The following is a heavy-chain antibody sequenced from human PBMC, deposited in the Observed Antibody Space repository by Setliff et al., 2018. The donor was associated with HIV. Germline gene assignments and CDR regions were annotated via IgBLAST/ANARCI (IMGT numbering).Heavy chain of an antibody. V-gene: IGHV1-69*13. Sequence: GASVKVSCKASGGTFSSYGINWVRQAPGQGLEWMGGIIPMFGTANYAQKFQGRVTITADESTSTVYMELTRLRSEDTAVYYCARTLGYCSGGSCYLDYWGQGALVTVPS. CDR2: IIPMFGTA. D-gene: IGHD2-15*01. J-gene: IGHJ4*02. CDR1: GGTFSSYG. CDR3: ARTLGYCSGGSCYLDY.